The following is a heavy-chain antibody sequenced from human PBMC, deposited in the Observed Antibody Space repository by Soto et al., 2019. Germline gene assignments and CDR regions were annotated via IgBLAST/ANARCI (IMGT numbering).Heavy chain of an antibody. V-gene: IGHV3-21*01. CDR3: ARDEGGWYLYYFDY. D-gene: IGHD6-19*01. Sequence: GGSLRLSCAASGFTFSSYSMNWVRQAPGKGLEWVSSISSSSSYIYYADSVKGRFTISRDNAKNSLYLQMNSLRAEDTAVYYCARDEGGWYLYYFDYWGQGTLVTVSS. CDR1: GFTFSSYS. CDR2: ISSSSSYI. J-gene: IGHJ4*02.